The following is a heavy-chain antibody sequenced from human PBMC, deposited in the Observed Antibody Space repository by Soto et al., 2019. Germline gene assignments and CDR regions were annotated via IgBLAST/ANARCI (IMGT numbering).Heavy chain of an antibody. CDR2: INHSGST. CDR1: GGSFSGYY. V-gene: IGHV4-34*01. J-gene: IGHJ4*02. D-gene: IGHD3-22*01. Sequence: QVQLQQWGAGLLKPSETLSLTCAVYGGSFSGYYWSWIRQPPGKGLEWIGEINHSGSTNYNPSLKSRVTISVDTSKNQFSLKLSSVTAADTAVYYCAVYYYYDSSVNSWGQGTLVTVSS. CDR3: AVYYYYDSSVNS.